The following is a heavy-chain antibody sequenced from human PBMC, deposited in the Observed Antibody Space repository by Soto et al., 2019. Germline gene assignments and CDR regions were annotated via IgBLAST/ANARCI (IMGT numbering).Heavy chain of an antibody. CDR3: ARSYCSGGRCYAEYQH. V-gene: IGHV1-18*01. CDR1: GYTFTSYG. D-gene: IGHD2-15*01. CDR2: ISAYNGNT. Sequence: GASVRVSCKASGYTFTSYGISWVRQAPGQGLEWMGWISAYNGNTNYAQKLQGRVTMTTDTSTSTAYMELRSLRSDDTAVYYCARSYCSGGRCYAEYQHWGQGTLVTVSS. J-gene: IGHJ1*01.